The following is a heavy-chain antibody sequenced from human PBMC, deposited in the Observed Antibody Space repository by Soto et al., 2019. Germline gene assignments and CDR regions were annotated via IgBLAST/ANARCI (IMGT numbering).Heavy chain of an antibody. CDR3: AKTGGSGSGCYSADAFDI. CDR1: GFTFTSYA. J-gene: IGHJ3*02. Sequence: GGSLRLSCAASGFTFTSYAMSWVRQAPGKGLEWVSAISGSGRSTYYADSVKGRFTISRDNSKNTLYLQMNSLRAEDTAVYYCAKTGGSGSGCYSADAFDIWGQGTMVTVSS. D-gene: IGHD2-15*01. V-gene: IGHV3-23*01. CDR2: ISGSGRST.